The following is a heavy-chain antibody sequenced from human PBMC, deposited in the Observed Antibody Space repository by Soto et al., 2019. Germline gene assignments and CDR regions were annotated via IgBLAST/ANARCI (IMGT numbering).Heavy chain of an antibody. CDR2: INAGNGNT. J-gene: IGHJ5*02. D-gene: IGHD3-22*01. CDR1: GYTFTSYA. V-gene: IGHV1-3*01. CDR3: ARHRSHPYDSSGRNWFDP. Sequence: QVQLVQSGAEVKKPGASVKVSCKASGYTFTSYAMHWVRQAPGQRLEWMGWINAGNGNTKYSQKFQGRVTITRDTSESTAYMELSSLRSEDTAVYYCARHRSHPYDSSGRNWFDPWGQGTLVTVSS.